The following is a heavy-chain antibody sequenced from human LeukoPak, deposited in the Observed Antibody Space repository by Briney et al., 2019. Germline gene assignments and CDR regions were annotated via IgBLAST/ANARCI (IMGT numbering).Heavy chain of an antibody. CDR3: ARDFGWLSGFDY. Sequence: SGRSLRLSCAASGFTFSSYVMLWVRQAPGEGLEWVAVISFDGSNKYYGDSLKGRFTISRDNSKNTLYLQMNSLRGEDMAIYYCARDFGWLSGFDYRGQGTLVTVSS. CDR1: GFTFSSYV. V-gene: IGHV3-30-3*01. D-gene: IGHD3-9*01. CDR2: ISFDGSNK. J-gene: IGHJ4*02.